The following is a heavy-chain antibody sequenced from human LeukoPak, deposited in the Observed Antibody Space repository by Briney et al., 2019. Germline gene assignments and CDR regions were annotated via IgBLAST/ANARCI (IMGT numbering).Heavy chain of an antibody. CDR2: IYYSGST. CDR1: GGSISSYY. V-gene: IGHV4-59*01. Sequence: PSETLSHTCTVSGGSISSYYWSWIRQPPGKGLEWIGYIYYSGSTNYNPSLKSRVTISVDTSKNQFSLKLSSVTAADTAVYYCARLNSGSYLNLDYWGQGTLVTVPS. D-gene: IGHD1-26*01. J-gene: IGHJ4*02. CDR3: ARLNSGSYLNLDY.